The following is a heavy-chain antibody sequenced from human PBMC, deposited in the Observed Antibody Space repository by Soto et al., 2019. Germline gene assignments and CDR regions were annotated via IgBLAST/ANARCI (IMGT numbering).Heavy chain of an antibody. Sequence: SETLSLTCSVSGDYIHVGGYYWTWIRQPPGKGLEWIGEIHHSGSTNYNPSLKSRVLISLDASKNHFFLRLTSVTAADTAVYYCARWARTSIGGKDFDYWGQGTLVTVSS. V-gene: IGHV4-34*01. CDR2: IHHSGST. CDR3: ARWARTSIGGKDFDY. D-gene: IGHD3-16*01. J-gene: IGHJ4*02. CDR1: GDYIHVGGYY.